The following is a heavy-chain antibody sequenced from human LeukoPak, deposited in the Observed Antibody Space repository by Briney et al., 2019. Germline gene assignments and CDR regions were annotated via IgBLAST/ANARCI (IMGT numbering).Heavy chain of an antibody. D-gene: IGHD3-9*01. CDR3: ARDDILTGYTV. CDR2: INPNSGGT. V-gene: IGHV1-2*06. J-gene: IGHJ3*01. Sequence: ASVKVSCKASGYTFTGYYMHWVRQAPGQGLEWMGRINPNSGGTNYAQKLQGRVTMTTDTSTSTAYMELRSLGSDDTAVYYCARDDILTGYTVWGQGTMVTVSS. CDR1: GYTFTGYY.